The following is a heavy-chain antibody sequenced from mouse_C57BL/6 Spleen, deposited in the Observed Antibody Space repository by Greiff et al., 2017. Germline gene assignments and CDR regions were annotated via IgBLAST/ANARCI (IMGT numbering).Heavy chain of an antibody. J-gene: IGHJ2*01. CDR1: GFNINDYY. CDR3: TYVTTVEYYIDY. D-gene: IGHD1-1*01. Sequence: EVQLQQSGAELVRPGASVKLSCTASGFNINDYYMHWVKQRPGQGLEWIGRIDPEGGGTDYAAKFQGKATMTADTSSTTAYLQLSSLTSEDTAVYYCTYVTTVEYYIDYWGQGTTLTVSS. V-gene: IGHV14-1*01. CDR2: IDPEGGGT.